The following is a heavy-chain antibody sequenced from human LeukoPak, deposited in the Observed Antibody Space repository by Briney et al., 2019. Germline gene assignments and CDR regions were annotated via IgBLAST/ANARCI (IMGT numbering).Heavy chain of an antibody. D-gene: IGHD5-24*01. CDR1: GFTFTKYS. V-gene: IGHV3-48*04. J-gene: IGHJ4*02. CDR2: INSGSYSI. CDR3: ARDLGGYNFDY. Sequence: GGSLRLSCAASGFTFTKYSMNWVRQAPGKGLEWVSYINSGSYSIYYADPVKGRFTISRDNAKDSVCLQMNSLRAEDTAVYYCARDLGGYNFDYWGQGTLVTVSS.